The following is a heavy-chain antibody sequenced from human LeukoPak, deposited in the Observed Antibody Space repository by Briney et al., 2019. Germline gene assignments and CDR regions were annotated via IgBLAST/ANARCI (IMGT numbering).Heavy chain of an antibody. J-gene: IGHJ4*02. CDR2: ISYDGSNE. CDR3: ASGGYTYDKYGIDY. V-gene: IGHV3-30-3*01. Sequence: PGRFLRLSCAASGFTFSRYAMHWVRQAPGKGLEWVAVISYDGSNEYYADSVKGRFTISRDNSKNTLYLQTNSLRAEDTAMYYCASGGYTYDKYGIDYWGRGTLVTVSS. CDR1: GFTFSRYA. D-gene: IGHD5-18*01.